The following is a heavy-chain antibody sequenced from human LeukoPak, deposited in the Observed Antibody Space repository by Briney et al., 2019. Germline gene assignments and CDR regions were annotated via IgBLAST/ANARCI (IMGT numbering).Heavy chain of an antibody. CDR3: ARIPYCSGGSCYYSDY. CDR2: IYSGGST. Sequence: GGSLRLSCAASGFTVSSNYMSWVRQAPGKGLEWVSVIYSGGSTYYADSVKGRFTISRDNSKNTLYLQMNSLRAEDTAVYYCARIPYCSGGSCYYSDYWGQGTLVTVSS. V-gene: IGHV3-66*01. J-gene: IGHJ4*02. CDR1: GFTVSSNY. D-gene: IGHD2-15*01.